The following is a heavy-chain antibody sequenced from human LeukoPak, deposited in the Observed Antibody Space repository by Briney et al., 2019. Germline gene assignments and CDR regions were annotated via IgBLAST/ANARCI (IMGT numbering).Heavy chain of an antibody. CDR3: ARLRLWSYAFDI. J-gene: IGHJ3*02. D-gene: IGHD2-21*01. CDR1: GGSISSSSYY. CDR2: IYYTGST. V-gene: IGHV4-61*05. Sequence: SETLSLTCTVSGGSISSSSYYWGWIRQPPGKGLEWIGYIYYTGSTNYNPSLKSRVTISVDMSKNQFSLKLTSVTAADTAVYYCARLRLWSYAFDIWGQGTRVTVSS.